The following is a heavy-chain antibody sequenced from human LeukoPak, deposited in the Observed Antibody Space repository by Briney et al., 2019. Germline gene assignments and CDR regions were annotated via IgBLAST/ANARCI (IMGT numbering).Heavy chain of an antibody. Sequence: SGGSLRLSCAASGFTFDDYAMHWVRQTPGKGLEWVSGINWNSGSIDYADSVKGRFTISRDNAKNSLYLQMNNLRAGDTASYYCARGGGIVGASNRYYYYYMDVWGKGTTVTISS. J-gene: IGHJ6*03. CDR1: GFTFDDYA. CDR3: ARGGGIVGASNRYYYYYMDV. D-gene: IGHD1-26*01. CDR2: INWNSGSI. V-gene: IGHV3-9*01.